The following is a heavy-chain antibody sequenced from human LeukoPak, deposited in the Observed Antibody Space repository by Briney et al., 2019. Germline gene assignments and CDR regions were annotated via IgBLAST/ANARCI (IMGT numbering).Heavy chain of an antibody. D-gene: IGHD1-26*01. V-gene: IGHV3-49*04. J-gene: IGHJ4*02. Sequence: GRSLRLSCTASGFTFGDYAMSWVRQAPGKGLEWVGFIRSKAYGGTTEYAASVKGRFTISRDDSKSIAYLQMNSLKTEDTAVYYRTSSSTWELQYYWGQGTLVTVSS. CDR2: IRSKAYGGTT. CDR3: TSSSTWELQYY. CDR1: GFTFGDYA.